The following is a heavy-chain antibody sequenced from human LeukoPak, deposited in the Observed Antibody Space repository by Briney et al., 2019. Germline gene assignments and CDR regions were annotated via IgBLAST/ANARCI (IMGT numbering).Heavy chain of an antibody. V-gene: IGHV3-33*03. J-gene: IGHJ4*02. CDR2: IWHDGSIK. Sequence: GSLRLSCATSGFRFGAFAMHWVRQAPGKGPEWLGIIWHDGSIKYYVDSVKGRFSISRDNSKNTVYLQMNSLKTDDTAMYYCATGSHVVIAAPAYWGQGALVVVSS. D-gene: IGHD6-6*01. CDR3: ATGSHVVIAAPAY. CDR1: GFRFGAFA.